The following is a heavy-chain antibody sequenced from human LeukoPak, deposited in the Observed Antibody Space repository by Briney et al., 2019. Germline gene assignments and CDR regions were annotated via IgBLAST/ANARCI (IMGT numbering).Heavy chain of an antibody. J-gene: IGHJ6*03. CDR1: GGFFSEYY. V-gene: IGHV4-34*01. CDR3: ARVGYSYVINDWSRTGLGAYPTKYYYHMDV. D-gene: IGHD5-18*01. Sequence: SETLSPTCAVYGGFFSEYYWSWIRQPRAKGLEWMGEINPSGSTNYSPSLKSRVTISVDTSKNQFSLTLSSVAAADTAVYFCARVGYSYVINDWSRTGLGAYPTKYYYHMDVWDKGTTVTVSS. CDR2: INPSGST.